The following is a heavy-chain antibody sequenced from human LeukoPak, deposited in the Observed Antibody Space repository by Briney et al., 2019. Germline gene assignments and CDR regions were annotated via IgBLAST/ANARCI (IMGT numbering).Heavy chain of an antibody. CDR2: INSGGDT. D-gene: IGHD3-10*01. CDR1: GFTVSNNY. CDR3: AKEVPGSFDY. J-gene: IGHJ4*02. Sequence: GGSLRLSCAASGFTVSNNYMHWVRRAPGKGLEWVSLINSGGDTHSADSVKGRFTISRDNSKNTLFLQMNSLRAEDTAVYYCAKEVPGSFDYWGQGTLVTVSS. V-gene: IGHV3-53*01.